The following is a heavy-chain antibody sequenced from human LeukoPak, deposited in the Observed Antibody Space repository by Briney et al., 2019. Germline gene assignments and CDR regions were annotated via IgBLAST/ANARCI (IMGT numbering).Heavy chain of an antibody. CDR1: GFTFNTYS. V-gene: IGHV3-21*01. CDR3: ARDRETYYYDSSGYAPDFDS. J-gene: IGHJ4*02. D-gene: IGHD3-22*01. CDR2: ISSSSRYI. Sequence: GGSLRLSCAASGFTFNTYSMNWVRQTPGKGLEWVSSISSSSRYIYYADSVKGRFTISRDNAKNSLYLQMNTLRAEDTAVYYCARDRETYYYDSSGYAPDFDSWGQGTLVTVSS.